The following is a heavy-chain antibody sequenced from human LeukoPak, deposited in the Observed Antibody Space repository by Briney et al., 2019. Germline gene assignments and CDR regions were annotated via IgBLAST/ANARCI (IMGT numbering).Heavy chain of an antibody. CDR1: GFNFNSYA. J-gene: IGHJ4*02. CDR2: ISGSGSGGRT. V-gene: IGHV3-23*01. CDR3: TKDSYDNLWGSYRDY. Sequence: GGSLRLSCAASGFNFNSYAMRWVRQAPGKGLEWVSGISGSGSGGRTYHADSVKGRFTISRDNSKNTLYLQMDSLRAEDTAVYYCTKDSYDNLWGSYRDYWGQGTLVTVSS. D-gene: IGHD3-16*01.